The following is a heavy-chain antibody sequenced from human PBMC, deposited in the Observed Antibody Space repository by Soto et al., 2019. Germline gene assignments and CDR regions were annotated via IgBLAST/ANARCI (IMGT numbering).Heavy chain of an antibody. CDR2: IKQDGSEK. CDR1: GFTFSSYW. V-gene: IGHV3-7*01. D-gene: IGHD3-22*01. Sequence: GGSLRLSCAASGFTFSSYWMSWVRQAPGKGLEWVANIKQDGSEKYYVDSVKGRFTISRDNAKNSLYLQMNSLRAEDTAVYYCARVSQRRGYRDHNYYFDYWGQGTLVTVSS. J-gene: IGHJ4*02. CDR3: ARVSQRRGYRDHNYYFDY.